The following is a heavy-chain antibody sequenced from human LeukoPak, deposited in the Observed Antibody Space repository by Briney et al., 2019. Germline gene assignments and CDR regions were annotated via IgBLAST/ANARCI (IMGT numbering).Heavy chain of an antibody. CDR2: INPSGGST. J-gene: IGHJ4*02. V-gene: IGHV1-46*01. CDR3: ARGSYYYGSGSYYPVYYFDY. CDR1: GYTFTGYY. D-gene: IGHD3-10*01. Sequence: ASVKVSCKASGYTFTGYYMHWVRQAPGQGLEWMGWINPSGGSTSYAQKFQGRVTMTRDTSTSTVYMELSSLRSEDTAVYYCARGSYYYGSGSYYPVYYFDYWGQGTLVTVSS.